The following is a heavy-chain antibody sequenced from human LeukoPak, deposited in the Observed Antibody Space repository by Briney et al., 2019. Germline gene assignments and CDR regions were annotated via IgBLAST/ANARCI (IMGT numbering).Heavy chain of an antibody. J-gene: IGHJ4*02. V-gene: IGHV4-39*07. CDR1: GGSMNNIYY. CDR3: ARETSLAGFASGLGFNY. CDR2: NFYSGIS. Sequence: SETLSLTCNVSGGSMNNIYYWGWIRQPPGKGLEWIGNNFYSGISYYNPSLRSRVTIAIDTSKSQFSLKLTSVTAADTATYYCARETSLAGFASGLGFNYWGQGILVTVSS. D-gene: IGHD6-19*01.